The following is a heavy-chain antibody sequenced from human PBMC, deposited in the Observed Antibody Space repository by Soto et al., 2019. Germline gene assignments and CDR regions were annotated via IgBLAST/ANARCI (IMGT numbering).Heavy chain of an antibody. V-gene: IGHV3-21*06. J-gene: IGHJ6*03. CDR3: ARDFKESQYYYYCMDV. CDR1: GFTFSSYS. D-gene: IGHD3-10*01. CDR2: ISSSRIYT. Sequence: EVQLVESGGGLVKPGGSLRLSCVVSGFTFSSYSMNWVRQAPGKGLEWVSSISSSRIYTYYADSVKGRFTISRDNGKNSVYLQMNSLRAEDTAVYYCARDFKESQYYYYCMDVWGKGTTVTVSS.